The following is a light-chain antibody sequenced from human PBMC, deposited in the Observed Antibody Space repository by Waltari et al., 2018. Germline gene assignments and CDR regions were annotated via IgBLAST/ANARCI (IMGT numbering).Light chain of an antibody. Sequence: QSALTQPRSVSGSPGQSVTISCTGTSSDVGGYNYVSWYQQDPGKAPKLMIYDINNRPSGVPVRFAGSKSGNTASLTISGVQAEDEADDYCCSYVGPNTFWVFGGGTKLTVL. V-gene: IGLV2-11*01. CDR3: CSYVGPNTFWV. CDR1: SSDVGGYNY. CDR2: DIN. J-gene: IGLJ3*02.